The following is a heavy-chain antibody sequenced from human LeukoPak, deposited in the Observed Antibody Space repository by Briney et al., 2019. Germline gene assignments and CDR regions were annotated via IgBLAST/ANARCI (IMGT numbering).Heavy chain of an antibody. CDR1: GYTFTSYG. J-gene: IGHJ4*02. CDR3: ARDHLGPTGEYCSSTSCYGGAGRFDY. V-gene: IGHV1-18*01. Sequence: XCKAXGYTFTSYGISWVRQAPGQGLEGMGWISAYNGNTNYAQKLLGRVTITTATSPTTAYMELRSLRSDDTAVYYCARDHLGPTGEYCSSTSCYGGAGRFDYWGQGTLVTVSS. D-gene: IGHD2-2*01. CDR2: ISAYNGNT.